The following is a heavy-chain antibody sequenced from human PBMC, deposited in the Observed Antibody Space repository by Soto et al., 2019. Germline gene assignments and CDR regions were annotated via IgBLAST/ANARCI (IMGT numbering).Heavy chain of an antibody. CDR3: ATGYCTNGVCFWSDY. J-gene: IGHJ4*02. V-gene: IGHV3-33*01. CDR2: IWYDGSNK. CDR1: GFTFSSYG. D-gene: IGHD2-8*01. Sequence: PGGSLRLSCAASGFTFSSYGMHWVRQAPGKGLEWVAVIWYDGSNKYYADSVKGRFTISRDNSKNTPYLQMNSLRAEDTAVYYCATGYCTNGVCFWSDYWGQGTLVTVSS.